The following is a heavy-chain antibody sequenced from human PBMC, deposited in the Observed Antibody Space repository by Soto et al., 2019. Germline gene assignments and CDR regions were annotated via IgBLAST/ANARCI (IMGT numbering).Heavy chain of an antibody. V-gene: IGHV7-4-1*01. D-gene: IGHD3-22*01. CDR1: GYTFTSYA. J-gene: IGHJ5*02. CDR2: INTNTGNS. Sequence: ASVKVSCKASGYTFTSYAMNWVRQAPGQGLEWMGWINTNTGNSTYAQGFTGRFVFSLDTSVSTAYLQICSLKAEDTAVYYCAREGYYYDSSGYPNWFDPWGQGTLVTVSS. CDR3: AREGYYYDSSGYPNWFDP.